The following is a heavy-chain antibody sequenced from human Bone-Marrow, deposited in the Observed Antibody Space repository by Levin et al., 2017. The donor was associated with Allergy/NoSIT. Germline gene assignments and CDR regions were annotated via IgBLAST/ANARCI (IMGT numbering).Heavy chain of an antibody. Sequence: GGSLRLSCAASGFTVSNNYMTWVRQAPGKGLEWVSLIYSSGSTYYVDSVKGRFTISRDSSKNTVFLQMNSLRVEDTAVYYCSGGRYCSGSTCPDWGQGTLVAVSS. V-gene: IGHV3-66*01. CDR3: SGGRYCSGSTCPD. D-gene: IGHD2-15*01. J-gene: IGHJ4*02. CDR2: IYSSGST. CDR1: GFTVSNNY.